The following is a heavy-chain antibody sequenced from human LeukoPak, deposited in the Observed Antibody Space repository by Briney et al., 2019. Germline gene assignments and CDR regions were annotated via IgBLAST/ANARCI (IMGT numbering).Heavy chain of an antibody. Sequence: SQTLSLTCAISGDSVSSNSAAWDWISQSPSRGLEWLGRTYYRCKSYNDYAVTVKSPITINTDTSQNQFTLQLNSVTPEDTAVYCCARDSGALDYWGQGTLVTVSS. CDR2: TYYRCKSYN. J-gene: IGHJ4*02. CDR3: ARDSGALDY. D-gene: IGHD5-12*01. V-gene: IGHV6-1*01. CDR1: GDSVSSNSAA.